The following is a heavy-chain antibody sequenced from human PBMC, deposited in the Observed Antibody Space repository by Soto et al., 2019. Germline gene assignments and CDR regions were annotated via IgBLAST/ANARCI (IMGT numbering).Heavy chain of an antibody. V-gene: IGHV1-8*01. Sequence: ASVKVSCKASGYTFTSYDIYWVRQSTGQGLEWMGWMNPNSGNTGYAQKFQGRVTMTRNTSISTAYMELSSLRSEDTAVYYCARAGTLLWFGELLDGYYYYMGVWGKGTTVTVSS. CDR1: GYTFTSYD. J-gene: IGHJ6*03. CDR3: ARAGTLLWFGELLDGYYYYMGV. CDR2: MNPNSGNT. D-gene: IGHD3-10*01.